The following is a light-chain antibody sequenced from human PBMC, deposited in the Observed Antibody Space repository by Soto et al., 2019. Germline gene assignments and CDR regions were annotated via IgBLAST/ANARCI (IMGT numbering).Light chain of an antibody. CDR1: QSVSSY. J-gene: IGKJ3*01. CDR2: DAS. CDR3: QQRSNWRPST. V-gene: IGKV3-11*01. Sequence: EIVLTQSPATLSLSPGERATLSCRASQSVSSYLAWYQQKPGQAPRLLIYDASNRATGIPARFSGSGSGTDFTLTISSLAPDDFAVYYCQQRSNWRPSTFGPGTKVDIE.